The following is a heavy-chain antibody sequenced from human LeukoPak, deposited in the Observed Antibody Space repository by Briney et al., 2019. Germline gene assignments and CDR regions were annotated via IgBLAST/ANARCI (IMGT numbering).Heavy chain of an antibody. CDR2: ISYDGSNK. CDR1: GFTFNIYD. CDR3: ARDTYYYDSSGYPDAFDI. D-gene: IGHD3-22*01. V-gene: IGHV3-30*03. J-gene: IGHJ3*02. Sequence: TGGSLRLSCAASGFTFNIYDMHWVRQAPGKGLEWVALISYDGSNKYYVDSAKGRFTISRDNSKNTLYLQMNSLRAEDTAVYYCARDTYYYDSSGYPDAFDIWGQGTMVTVSS.